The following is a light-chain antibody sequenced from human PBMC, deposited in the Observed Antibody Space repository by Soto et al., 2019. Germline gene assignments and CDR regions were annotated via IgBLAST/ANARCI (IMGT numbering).Light chain of an antibody. CDR2: DAS. CDR3: QQYNSFWT. Sequence: DIQMTQSPSTLSASVGDSVTITCRASQTISTWLAWYQQKPGKAPKLLIYDASILEGGVPSRFSGSGSGTHFTLTISSLQPDDFATYYCQQYNSFWTFGQGTKVEIK. V-gene: IGKV1-5*01. CDR1: QTISTW. J-gene: IGKJ1*01.